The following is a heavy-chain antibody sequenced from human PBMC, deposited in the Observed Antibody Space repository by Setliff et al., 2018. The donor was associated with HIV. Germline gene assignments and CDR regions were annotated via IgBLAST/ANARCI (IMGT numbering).Heavy chain of an antibody. CDR3: ARSELLGQRYYFDF. Sequence: GGSLRLSCATSTFTFDSFSMTWVRQAPGKGLEWVANIKRDGTGTHYVGSVRGRFTISRDNAKNSLYLQMDSLRADDTAVYYCARSELLGQRYYFDFWGRGTLVTVSS. J-gene: IGHJ4*01. V-gene: IGHV3-7*03. CDR2: IKRDGTGT. CDR1: TFTFDSFS. D-gene: IGHD1-7*01.